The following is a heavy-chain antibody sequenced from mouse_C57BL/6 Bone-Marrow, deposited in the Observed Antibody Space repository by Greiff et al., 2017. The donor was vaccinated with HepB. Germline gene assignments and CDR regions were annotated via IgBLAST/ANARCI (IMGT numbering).Heavy chain of an antibody. V-gene: IGHV1-5*01. Sequence: VQLQQSGTVLARPGASVKMSCKTSGYTFTSYWMHWAKQRPGQGLEWIGAIYPGNSDTSYNQKFKGKAKLTAVTSASTAYMELSSLTNEDSAVYYCTRDYGSSYYFDYWGQGTTLAVSS. CDR1: GYTFTSYW. J-gene: IGHJ2*01. CDR3: TRDYGSSYYFDY. CDR2: IYPGNSDT. D-gene: IGHD1-1*01.